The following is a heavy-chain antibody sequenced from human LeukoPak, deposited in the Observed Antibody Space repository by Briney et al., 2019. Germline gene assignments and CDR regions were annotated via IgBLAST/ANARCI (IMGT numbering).Heavy chain of an antibody. V-gene: IGHV4-59*12. CDR3: ARVGHIVAAGTYDY. CDR2: IFYSGSP. J-gene: IGHJ4*02. CDR1: GDSISSYY. D-gene: IGHD6-13*01. Sequence: SETLSLTCTVSGDSISSYYWSWIRQPPGKGLEWIGNIFYSGSPNYNPSLKSRVTTSFDKSKNHSSLQLSCVTAPDTAVYYCARVGHIVAAGTYDYWGQGTLVTVSS.